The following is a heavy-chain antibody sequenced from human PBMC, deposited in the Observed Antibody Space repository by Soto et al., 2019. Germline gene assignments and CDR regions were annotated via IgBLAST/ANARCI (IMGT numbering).Heavy chain of an antibody. J-gene: IGHJ4*02. CDR3: ARQGSY. CDR1: GVSIRDTSYY. CDR2: IYFNGNT. V-gene: IGHV4-39*01. Sequence: KTSETLSLTCNVSGVSIRDTSYYWGWIRQPPGKGLEWIGTIYFNGNTFYNPSLKGRLTISVDTSNNQISLRLTSVTAADTAVYYCARQGSYWGQGTLVT.